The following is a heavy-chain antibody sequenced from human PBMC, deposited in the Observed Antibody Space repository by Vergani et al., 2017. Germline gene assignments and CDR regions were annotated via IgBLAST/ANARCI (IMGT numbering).Heavy chain of an antibody. CDR1: VATFSSYT. V-gene: IGHV1-69*09. D-gene: IGHD6-13*01. CDR3: ESRRAAAGDDAFDI. CDR2: IIPILGIA. J-gene: IGHJ3*02. Sequence: QVQLVQSGAEVKKPGSSVKVSSKASVATFSSYTISWVRQAPGQGLEWMGRIIPILGIANYAQKFQGRVTLTADKSTSTAYMELSSRRAEDTAVYYCESRRAAAGDDAFDIWGQGTMVTVSS.